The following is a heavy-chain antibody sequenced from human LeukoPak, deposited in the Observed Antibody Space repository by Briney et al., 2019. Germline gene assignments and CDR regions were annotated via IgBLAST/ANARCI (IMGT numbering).Heavy chain of an antibody. D-gene: IGHD2-2*01. CDR2: ISYDGSNK. CDR1: GFTFSSYG. CDR3: AKAWYRLPVFDY. J-gene: IGHJ4*02. V-gene: IGHV3-30*18. Sequence: TGGSLRLSCAASGFTFSSYGMHWVRQAPGKGLEWVAVISYDGSNKYYADSVKGRFTISRDNSKNTLYLQMNSLRAEDTAVYYCAKAWYRLPVFDYWGQGTLVTVSS.